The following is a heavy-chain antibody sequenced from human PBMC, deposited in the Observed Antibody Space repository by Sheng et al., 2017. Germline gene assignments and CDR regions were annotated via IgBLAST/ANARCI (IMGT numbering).Heavy chain of an antibody. Sequence: QVQLQESGPGLVKPSETLSLTCTVSGYSISSGYYWGWIRQPPGKGLEWIGSIYHSGSTYYNPSLKSRVTISVDTSKNQFSLKLSSVTAADTAVYYCARARLSKSSVDYWGQGNXGHSLL. CDR1: GYSISSGYY. V-gene: IGHV4-38-2*02. D-gene: IGHD6-19*01. J-gene: IGHJ4*02. CDR3: ARARLSKSSVDY. CDR2: IYHSGST.